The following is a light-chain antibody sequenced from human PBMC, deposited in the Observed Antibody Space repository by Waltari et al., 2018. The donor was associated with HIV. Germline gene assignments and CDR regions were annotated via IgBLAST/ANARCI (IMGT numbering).Light chain of an antibody. CDR1: SSNIGSNT. CDR2: SNN. CDR3: AAWDDSLNGPV. J-gene: IGLJ2*01. V-gene: IGLV1-44*01. Sequence: QSVLTQPPSASGTPGQGVTISCSGSSSNIGSNTVNWYQQLPGTAPKLLIYSNNQWPSGVPDRFSGSKSGTSASLAISGLQSEDEADYYCAAWDDSLNGPVFGGGTKLTVL.